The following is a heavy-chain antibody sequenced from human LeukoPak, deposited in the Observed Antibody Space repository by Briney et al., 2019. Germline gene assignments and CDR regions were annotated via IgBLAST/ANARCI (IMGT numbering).Heavy chain of an antibody. CDR2: INHSGST. D-gene: IGHD2-2*01. V-gene: IGHV4-34*01. J-gene: IGHJ5*02. CDR3: ARRVGYQLLFTPRFDP. CDR1: GGSFSGYY. Sequence: PSETLSLTCAVYGGSFSGYYWSWLREPPGKGVEWIGEINHSGSTNYNPSLKSRVTISVEKSKKQFSLKLSSVTAADTAVYYCARRVGYQLLFTPRFDPWGQGTLVTVSS.